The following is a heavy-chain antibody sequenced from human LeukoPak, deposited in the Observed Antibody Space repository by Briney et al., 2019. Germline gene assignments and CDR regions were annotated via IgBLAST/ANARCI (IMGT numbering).Heavy chain of an antibody. CDR2: MSRSGTTI. V-gene: IGHV3-48*03. CDR1: GLTLCSYE. J-gene: IGHJ4*02. Sequence: GGSLRLSCTISGLTLCSYELNWVRQAPGKGLEWVSYMSRSGTTIYYADSVKGRFTISRDNAKNSLYLQMNSLRVEDTAVYYCATRGPYTGYKNWGQGTLVTVSS. CDR3: ATRGPYTGYKN. D-gene: IGHD5-24*01.